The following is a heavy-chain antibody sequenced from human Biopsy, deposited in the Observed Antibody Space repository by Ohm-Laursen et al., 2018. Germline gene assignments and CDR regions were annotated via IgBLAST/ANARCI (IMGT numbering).Heavy chain of an antibody. Sequence: SDTLSFTCPVSGGSISSYYWTWIRQPPGKGLEWIGDVYYSGSTNRNPSLKSRVTIFVDTSKNKFSLKMNSVTAADTAVYYCGRREVVITHDAFDTWGQGTMVTVSS. CDR2: VYYSGST. D-gene: IGHD3-22*01. J-gene: IGHJ3*02. CDR3: GRREVVITHDAFDT. CDR1: GGSISSYY. V-gene: IGHV4-59*08.